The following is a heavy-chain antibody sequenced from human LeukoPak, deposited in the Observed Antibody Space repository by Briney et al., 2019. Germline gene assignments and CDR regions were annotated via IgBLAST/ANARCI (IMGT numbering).Heavy chain of an antibody. D-gene: IGHD3-9*01. Sequence: PGGSLRLSCAASGFTFSSYEMNWVRQAPGKGLEWVSYITSGSTLYYADSVKGRFTISRDNAKNSLYLQMNSLRAEDAAVYYCARERTYYDILTGYYHYHYMDVWGKGTTVTISS. CDR3: ARERTYYDILTGYYHYHYMDV. CDR2: ITSGSTL. J-gene: IGHJ6*03. CDR1: GFTFSSYE. V-gene: IGHV3-48*03.